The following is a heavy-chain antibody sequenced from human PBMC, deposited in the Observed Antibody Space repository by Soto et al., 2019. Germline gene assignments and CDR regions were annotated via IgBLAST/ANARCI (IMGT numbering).Heavy chain of an antibody. CDR1: GDSISSGGYS. CDR3: AGQVVLRTYYYYGMDL. D-gene: IGHD2-15*01. Sequence: SETLSITCDVSGDSISSGGYSWNWIRQTPGKGLEWIGYIYHAGNTYYNPSLQSRVTFSVDNSKNQFSLKLTSVTAADTAVYYCAGQVVLRTYYYYGMDLWGQGTTVTVS. J-gene: IGHJ6*02. V-gene: IGHV4-30-2*01. CDR2: IYHAGNT.